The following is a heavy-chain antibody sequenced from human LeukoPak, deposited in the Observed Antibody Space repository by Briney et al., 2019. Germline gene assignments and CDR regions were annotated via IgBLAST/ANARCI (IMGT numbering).Heavy chain of an antibody. CDR2: ISNSGSTI. J-gene: IGHJ4*02. V-gene: IGHV3-11*04. Sequence: GGSLRLSCAASGFTFSDYYMSWIRQAPGKGLEWVSYISNSGSTIYYADSVKGRFTTSRDNAKNSLYLQMNSLRAEDTAVYYCARELCFGGRGARTTDFDYWGQGTLVTVSS. CDR1: GFTFSDYY. D-gene: IGHD3-10*01. CDR3: ARELCFGGRGARTTDFDY.